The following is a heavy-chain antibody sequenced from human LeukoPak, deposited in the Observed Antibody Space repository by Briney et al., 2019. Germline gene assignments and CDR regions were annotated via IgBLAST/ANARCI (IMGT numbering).Heavy chain of an antibody. Sequence: GGSLRLSCAASGFIFSSYAMSWVRQAPGKGLEWVSTISGSGSSTYHADSVKGRFTISRDNSKDTVYLQMNSLRAEDTAVYYCAKPITAMPDYWGQGTLVTVSS. CDR1: GFIFSSYA. J-gene: IGHJ4*02. V-gene: IGHV3-23*01. D-gene: IGHD5-18*01. CDR2: ISGSGSST. CDR3: AKPITAMPDY.